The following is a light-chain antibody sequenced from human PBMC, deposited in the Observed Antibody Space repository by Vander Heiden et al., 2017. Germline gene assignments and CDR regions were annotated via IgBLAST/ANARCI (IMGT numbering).Light chain of an antibody. J-gene: IGLJ3*02. CDR1: SSSVGRYNL. V-gene: IGLV2-23*01. CDR2: EGT. CDR3: CSYAGSSTWV. Sequence: SALTQPASVSGSPGQSTILYCSGTSSSVGRYNLVSLYHQHPGTAHKLIIYEGTQRPAAISNHFSGSKFGNTASPTTSGLQAEDEDDYYCCSYAGSSTWVFGGGTKVTVL.